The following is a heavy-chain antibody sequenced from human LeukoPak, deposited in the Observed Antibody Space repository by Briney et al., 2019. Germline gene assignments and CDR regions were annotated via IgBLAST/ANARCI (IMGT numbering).Heavy chain of an antibody. Sequence: EASVKVSCKASGYTFTGYYMHWVRQAPGQGLEWMGWINLNSGGTNYAQKFQGRVTMTRDTSISTAYMELSRLRSDDTAVYYCARDLWNYYDSSGYYYFDYWGQGTLVTVSS. CDR3: ARDLWNYYDSSGYYYFDY. J-gene: IGHJ4*02. CDR1: GYTFTGYY. CDR2: INLNSGGT. D-gene: IGHD3-22*01. V-gene: IGHV1-2*02.